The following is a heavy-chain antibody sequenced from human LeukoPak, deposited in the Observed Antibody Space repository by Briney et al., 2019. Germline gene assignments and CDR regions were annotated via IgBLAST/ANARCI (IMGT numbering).Heavy chain of an antibody. J-gene: IGHJ4*02. CDR2: VGIDSGNT. V-gene: IGHV3-11*06. Sequence: PGGSLRLSCAASGFIFSEYSMTWVRQAPGKGLEWISYVGIDSGNTKYADSVKGRFTISGDNAKKSLYPQMNSLRVEDTAVYYCARDYRFAFDNWGQGTLVTVSS. CDR3: ARDYRFAFDN. CDR1: GFIFSEYS.